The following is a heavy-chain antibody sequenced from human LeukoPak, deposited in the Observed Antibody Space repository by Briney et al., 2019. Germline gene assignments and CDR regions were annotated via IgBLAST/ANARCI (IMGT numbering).Heavy chain of an antibody. J-gene: IGHJ4*02. CDR3: AKDDHGGSGWRDYFDY. Sequence: GGSLRLSCAASGFTFSSYAMNWVRQAPGKGLEWVSSISGGGGSTYYADSVKGRFTTSRDNSKNTLYLQMNSLRAEDTAVYYCAKDDHGGSGWRDYFDYWGQGTLVTVSS. D-gene: IGHD6-19*01. CDR2: ISGGGGST. V-gene: IGHV3-23*01. CDR1: GFTFSSYA.